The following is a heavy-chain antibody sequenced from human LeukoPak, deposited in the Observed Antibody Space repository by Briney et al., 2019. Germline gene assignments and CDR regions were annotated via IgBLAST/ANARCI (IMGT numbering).Heavy chain of an antibody. CDR3: ARESPVAAVGRSWFDP. D-gene: IGHD6-13*01. CDR1: GFTLSTYA. J-gene: IGHJ5*02. Sequence: PGGSLRLSCAASGFTLSTYAMSWVLQAPGKGLEWVSTISGDGVTTYYADSVKGRLTISRDNSKNTVSLQMNSLRDDDTAVYFCARESPVAAVGRSWFDPWGQGTLVTVSS. CDR2: ISGDGVTT. V-gene: IGHV3-23*01.